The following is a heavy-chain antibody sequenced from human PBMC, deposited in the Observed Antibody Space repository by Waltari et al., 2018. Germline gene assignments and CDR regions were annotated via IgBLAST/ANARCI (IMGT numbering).Heavy chain of an antibody. CDR1: GFTFSSYA. CDR2: ISGSGGST. D-gene: IGHD3-22*01. CDR3: AKQLTYYYDSSDYTFDY. Sequence: EVQLLESGGGLVQPGGSLRLSCAASGFTFSSYAMSWVRPAPGKGLEWVPAISGSGGSTYYADSVKGRFTISRDNSKNTLYLQMNSLRAEDTAVYYCAKQLTYYYDSSDYTFDYWGQGTLVTVSS. V-gene: IGHV3-23*01. J-gene: IGHJ4*02.